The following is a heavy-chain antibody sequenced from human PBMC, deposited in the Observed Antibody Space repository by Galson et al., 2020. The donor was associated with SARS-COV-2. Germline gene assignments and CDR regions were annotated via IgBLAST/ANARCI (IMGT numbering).Heavy chain of an antibody. CDR2: INSDGSST. CDR1: GFTFSSYW. Sequence: GESLKISCAASGFTFSSYWMHWVRQAPGKGLVWVSRINSDGSSTSYADSVKGRFTISRDNAKNTLYLQMNSLRAEDTAVYYCARVFSGSGYYDSSGYYLEGAFDIWGQGTMVTVSS. J-gene: IGHJ3*02. D-gene: IGHD3-22*01. CDR3: ARVFSGSGYYDSSGYYLEGAFDI. V-gene: IGHV3-74*01.